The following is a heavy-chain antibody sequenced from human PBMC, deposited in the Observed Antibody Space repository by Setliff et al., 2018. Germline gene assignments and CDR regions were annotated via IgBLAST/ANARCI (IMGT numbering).Heavy chain of an antibody. CDR2: IEPSGNT. CDR3: ARSLGSGSYYNSRPFYSDY. CDR1: GGSISSGTNY. Sequence: LSLTCTVSGGSISSGTNYWSWIRQPAGRGLEWIGHIEPSGNTNYQPALKSRVTISGDTSKNQFSLKLTSVTAADTAVYYCARSLGSGSYYNSRPFYSDYWGPVTLVTVSS. V-gene: IGHV4-61*09. J-gene: IGHJ4*02. D-gene: IGHD3-10*01.